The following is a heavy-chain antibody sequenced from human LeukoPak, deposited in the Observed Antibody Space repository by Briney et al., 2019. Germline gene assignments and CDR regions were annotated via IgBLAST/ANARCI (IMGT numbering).Heavy chain of an antibody. CDR2: IRESGGST. J-gene: IGHJ4*02. CDR1: GFTFHDYG. D-gene: IGHD6-13*01. V-gene: IGHV3-23*01. Sequence: PGGSLRLSCAASGFTFHDYGMHWVRLAPGKGLEWVSGIRESGGSTHYADSVKGRFTISRDNSKNTLYLQMNSLRAEDTAVYYCAKTKPYGTTWYGGIDWGQGALVTVSS. CDR3: AKTKPYGTTWYGGID.